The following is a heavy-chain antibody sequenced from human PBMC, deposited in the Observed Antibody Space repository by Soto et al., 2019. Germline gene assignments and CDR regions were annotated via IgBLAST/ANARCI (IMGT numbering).Heavy chain of an antibody. CDR3: ASGKSQMTQDRMGFYYYMEV. J-gene: IGHJ6*03. CDR1: GATFNNYT. V-gene: IGHV1-69*08. CDR2: VIPLLDAS. D-gene: IGHD2-15*01. Sequence: QVQLVQSGAEVKKPGSSVKISCTASGATFNNYTFTWVRRAPGQGLEWMGRVIPLLDASNYADKFQDRVTITADRATSTAYMELSGLKSEDSAIYYCASGKSQMTQDRMGFYYYMEVWGKGTTVTVSS.